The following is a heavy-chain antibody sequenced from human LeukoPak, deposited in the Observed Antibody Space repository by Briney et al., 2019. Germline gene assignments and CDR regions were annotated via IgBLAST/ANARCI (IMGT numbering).Heavy chain of an antibody. CDR2: IYSSGTK. CDR3: ARGLTGSTGFDP. J-gene: IGHJ5*02. V-gene: IGHV4-4*07. D-gene: IGHD1-7*01. Sequence: PSWTLSLTCTVSGGSISNDYWSWIRQSAGKGLEWIGRIYSSGTKSYNPSLKSRVTMSVDTSKNHFSLKLNSVTAADTAVYFCARGLTGSTGFDPWGQGTLVTVS. CDR1: GGSISNDY.